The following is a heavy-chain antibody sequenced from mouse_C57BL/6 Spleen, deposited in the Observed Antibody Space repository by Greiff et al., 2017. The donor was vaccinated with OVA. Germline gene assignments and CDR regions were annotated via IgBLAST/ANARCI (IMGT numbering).Heavy chain of an antibody. V-gene: IGHV1-82*01. J-gene: IGHJ4*01. CDR2: IYPGDGDT. CDR1: GYAFSSSW. D-gene: IGHD1-1*01. Sequence: VQLQQSGPELVKPGASVKISCKASGYAFSSSWMNWVKQRPGKGLEWIGRIYPGDGDTNYNGKFKGKATLTADTSSSTAYMQLSSLTSKDAAVYFCARRKYYGSSSYYAMDYWGQGTSVTVSS. CDR3: ARRKYYGSSSYYAMDY.